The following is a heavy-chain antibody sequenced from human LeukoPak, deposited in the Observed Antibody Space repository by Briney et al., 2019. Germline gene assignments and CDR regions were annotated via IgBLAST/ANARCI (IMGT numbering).Heavy chain of an antibody. V-gene: IGHV4-59*08. Sequence: SETLSLTCTVSGGSISSYYWSWIRQPPGKGLEWIGYIYYSGSTNYNPSLKSRVTMSVDTSKNQFSLKLSSVTAADTAVYYCARLAGIAAALFDYWGQGTLVTVSS. CDR2: IYYSGST. J-gene: IGHJ4*02. CDR1: GGSISSYY. CDR3: ARLAGIAAALFDY. D-gene: IGHD6-13*01.